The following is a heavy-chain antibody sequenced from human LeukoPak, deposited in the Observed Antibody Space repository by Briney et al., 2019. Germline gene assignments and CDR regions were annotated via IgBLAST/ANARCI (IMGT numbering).Heavy chain of an antibody. V-gene: IGHV6-1*01. CDR2: TYYRSKWYN. J-gene: IGHJ4*02. D-gene: IGHD5-12*01. Sequence: SQTLSLTCAISGDSVSTNSAAWNWIRQSPSRGLEWLGRTYYRSKWYNDYALSVKSRITINQDTSKNQFSLQLNSVTPEDTAVYYCARDKGGSGYDHLDSWGQGTLVTVSS. CDR1: GDSVSTNSAA. CDR3: ARDKGGSGYDHLDS.